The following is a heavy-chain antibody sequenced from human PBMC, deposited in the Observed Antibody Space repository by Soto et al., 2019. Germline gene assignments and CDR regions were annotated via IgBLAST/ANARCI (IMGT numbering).Heavy chain of an antibody. J-gene: IGHJ3*02. CDR3: ARDGPGFGDAFDI. Sequence: EVQLVETGGGLVQPGGSLRLSCAASGFAVSSNYMKWVRQAPGKGLEWVSVLYTGGSTHYAGSVKGRFTISRDSFQNTLYLQMNSLRGEATAVYYCARDGPGFGDAFDIWGKGTMVTVSA. D-gene: IGHD3-10*01. CDR1: GFAVSSNY. CDR2: LYTGGST. V-gene: IGHV3-53*02.